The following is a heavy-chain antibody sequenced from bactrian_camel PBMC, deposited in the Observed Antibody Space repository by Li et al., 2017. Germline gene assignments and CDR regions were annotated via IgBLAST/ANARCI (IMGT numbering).Heavy chain of an antibody. D-gene: IGHD6*01. CDR1: TVAYMSYC. J-gene: IGHJ4*01. CDR2: IYTSGGKT. CDR3: ATDDDYKSCYGGNWFSRSDFPY. V-gene: IGHV3S28*01. Sequence: AASTVAYMSYCMGWFRQPPGKEREGVAAIYTSGGKTYYADSVKGRFTISQDHAKNTLYLQMNSLKPEDTAMYYCATDDDYKSCYGGNWFSRSDFPYWGQGTQVTVS.